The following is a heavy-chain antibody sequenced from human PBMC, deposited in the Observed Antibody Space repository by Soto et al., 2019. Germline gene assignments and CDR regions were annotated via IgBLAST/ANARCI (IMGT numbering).Heavy chain of an antibody. Sequence: VVSLRLSCAASGFAVSSYSMHWVRQAPGKGLEWVAAMSFDGNSKYFADSVKGRFKISRDTSKNTWSLEMESLGVEDSALYHCTRGRSMIANDDFEYWGQGTQVTVSS. V-gene: IGHV3-30-3*01. CDR2: MSFDGNSK. CDR1: GFAVSSYS. D-gene: IGHD2-21*01. J-gene: IGHJ4*02. CDR3: TRGRSMIANDDFEY.